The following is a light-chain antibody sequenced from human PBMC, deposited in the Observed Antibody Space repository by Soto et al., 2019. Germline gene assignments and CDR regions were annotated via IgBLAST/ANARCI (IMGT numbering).Light chain of an antibody. CDR1: SSDVGGYNF. CDR3: SSYAGSSIPVA. CDR2: DVT. V-gene: IGLV2-8*01. J-gene: IGLJ2*01. Sequence: QSALTQPPSASGSPGQSVTISCTGASSDVGGYNFVSWYQHHPGKAPRLMIYDVTQRPSGVPDRFSGSKAGNTASLTVSGLQVDYEAYYYCSSYAGSSIPVAFGGGTKLTVL.